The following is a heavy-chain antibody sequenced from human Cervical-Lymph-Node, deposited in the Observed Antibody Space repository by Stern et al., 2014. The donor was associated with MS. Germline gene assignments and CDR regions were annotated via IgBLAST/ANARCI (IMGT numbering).Heavy chain of an antibody. D-gene: IGHD4-11*01. CDR2: INGGPGTT. V-gene: IGHV1-3*01. CDR1: GYNFIDHA. J-gene: IGHJ4*02. CDR3: ARQPDYSDFLDF. Sequence: VQLEESGAEVKKPGASMTISCKTSGYNFIDHAIHWVRHAPGQRLEWMGWINGGPGTTKYSQKFQGRVSFTRDKAASAAYMDLSSLSPDDTAVYYCARQPDYSDFLDFWGQGTLVTVSS.